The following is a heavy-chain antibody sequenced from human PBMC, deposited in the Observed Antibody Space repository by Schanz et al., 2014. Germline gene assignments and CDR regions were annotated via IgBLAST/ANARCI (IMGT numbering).Heavy chain of an antibody. V-gene: IGHV1-46*03. CDR1: GYTFTSYY. D-gene: IGHD6-13*01. Sequence: QVQLVQSGAEVMKPGASVKVSCKASGYTFTSYYMHWVRQAPGQGLEWMGLINPSVGNTNYAQKFRGRVTMTRDTSTSTVYMELSSLRSEDTAVYFCARDGEAAAGCDYWGQGTLVTVSS. J-gene: IGHJ4*02. CDR2: INPSVGNT. CDR3: ARDGEAAAGCDY.